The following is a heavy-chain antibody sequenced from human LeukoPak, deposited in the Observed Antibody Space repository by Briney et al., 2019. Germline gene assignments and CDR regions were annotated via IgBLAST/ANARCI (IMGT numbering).Heavy chain of an antibody. V-gene: IGHV1-18*01. J-gene: IGHJ4*02. CDR3: ARGIGRYSYGSEFDY. D-gene: IGHD5-18*01. CDR1: GYTFTSYG. CDR2: ISAYNGNT. Sequence: ASVKVSCKASGYTFTSYGISWVRQAPGQGLEWMGWISAYNGNTNYAQKLQGRVTMTTDTSTSTAYMELRSLRSDDTAAYYCARGIGRYSYGSEFDYWGQGTLVTVSS.